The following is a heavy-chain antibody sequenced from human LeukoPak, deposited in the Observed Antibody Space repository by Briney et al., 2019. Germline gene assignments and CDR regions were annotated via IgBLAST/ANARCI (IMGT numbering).Heavy chain of an antibody. CDR1: GFTFSNYG. D-gene: IGHD2-2*01. Sequence: GGSLRLSCAASGFTFSNYGMNWVRQAPGRGLEWVSYVSPTSSIISYLDSVKGRFTISRDNSKNTLYLQMNSLRAEDTAVYYCAKGNLVIVPAAIGYWGQGTLVTVSS. J-gene: IGHJ4*02. V-gene: IGHV3-48*01. CDR2: VSPTSSII. CDR3: AKGNLVIVPAAIGY.